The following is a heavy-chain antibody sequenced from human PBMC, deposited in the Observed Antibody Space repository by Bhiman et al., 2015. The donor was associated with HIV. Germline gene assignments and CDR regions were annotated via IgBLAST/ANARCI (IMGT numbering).Heavy chain of an antibody. J-gene: IGHJ4*02. D-gene: IGHD6-13*01. Sequence: EVQLVESGGGLVKPGGSLRLSCAASGFTFSTYNMNWVRQAPGKGLEWVSLISSTSAYIFWADSVKGRFAISRDNAKNSLYLQMNSLRAEDTAVYFCAREGQLGYWGQGTQVTVSS. CDR2: ISSTSAYI. CDR3: AREGQLGY. CDR1: GFTFSTYN. V-gene: IGHV3-21*04.